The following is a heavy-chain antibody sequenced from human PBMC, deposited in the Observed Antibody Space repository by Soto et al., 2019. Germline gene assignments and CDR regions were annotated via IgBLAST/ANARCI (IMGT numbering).Heavy chain of an antibody. CDR2: ISGSGGST. D-gene: IGHD3-10*01. CDR1: GFTFSSYA. Sequence: GGSLRLSCAASGFTFSSYAMSWVRQAPGKGLEWVSAISGSGGSTYYADSVKGRFTISRDNSKNTLYLQMNSLRAEDTAVYYCAKPLYYYGSGSYFDYWGQGTLVTVSS. V-gene: IGHV3-23*01. CDR3: AKPLYYYGSGSYFDY. J-gene: IGHJ4*02.